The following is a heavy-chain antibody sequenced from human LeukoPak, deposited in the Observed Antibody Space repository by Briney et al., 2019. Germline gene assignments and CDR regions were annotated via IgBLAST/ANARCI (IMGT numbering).Heavy chain of an antibody. CDR2: ILYNGTNE. Sequence: PGRSLRLSCAASGFTFSGFGMHWIRQAPGKGLEWVAVILYNGTNENYAGPVKGRYTISRDNSKNTLFLQMNSLRAENTAVYYCARDRGKLGYFDYWGQGTLVTVSS. CDR1: GFTFSGFG. CDR3: ARDRGKLGYFDY. J-gene: IGHJ4*02. V-gene: IGHV3-33*01. D-gene: IGHD7-27*01.